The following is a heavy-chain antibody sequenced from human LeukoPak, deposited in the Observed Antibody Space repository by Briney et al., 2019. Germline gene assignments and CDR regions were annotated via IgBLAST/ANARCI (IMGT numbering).Heavy chain of an antibody. Sequence: ASVKVSCKASGYTFSDYYIHWVRQAPGQGLEWMGWINPNNGGTNSAQKFQGRVTMTMDTYISTAYMELSRLTSDDTAVYYCARVFEIGYSSGWSDCWGQGTLVTVSS. J-gene: IGHJ5*01. D-gene: IGHD6-19*01. CDR2: INPNNGGT. CDR3: ARVFEIGYSSGWSDC. CDR1: GYTFSDYY. V-gene: IGHV1-2*02.